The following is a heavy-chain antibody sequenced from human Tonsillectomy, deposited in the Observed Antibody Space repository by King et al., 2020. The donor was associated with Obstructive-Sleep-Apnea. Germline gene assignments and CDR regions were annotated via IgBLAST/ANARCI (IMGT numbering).Heavy chain of an antibody. CDR3: ARDCRYCSSTTLPGV. D-gene: IGHD2-2*01. Sequence: QLQESGPGLVKPSETLSLTCTVSGGSISSSSYYWGWIRQPPGKGLEWIGAIYYSGGTNYNPSLKSRVTISVDTSKNQFSLKVRSVTAADTAVYYCARDCRYCSSTTLPGVWGKGTTVTVSS. J-gene: IGHJ6*04. CDR1: GGSISSSSYY. CDR2: IYYSGGT. V-gene: IGHV4-39*07.